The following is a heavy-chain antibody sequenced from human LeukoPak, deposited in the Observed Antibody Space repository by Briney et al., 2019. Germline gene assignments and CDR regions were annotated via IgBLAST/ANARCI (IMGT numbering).Heavy chain of an antibody. V-gene: IGHV4-59*01. CDR1: GGSISTYS. CDR2: IKNNGGT. CDR3: ARVTGGTWFDP. D-gene: IGHD1-26*01. J-gene: IGHJ5*02. Sequence: SETLSLTCTVSGGSISTYSWNWIRQSPGQGLEWIGYIKNNGGTYNNPSLKSRVTISLDTSKNQFSLKLTSVTAADTAVYYCARVTGGTWFDPWGQGTLVTVSS.